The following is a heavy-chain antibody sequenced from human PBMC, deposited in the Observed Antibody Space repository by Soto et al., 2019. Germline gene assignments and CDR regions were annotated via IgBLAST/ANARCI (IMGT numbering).Heavy chain of an antibody. CDR2: ISGSGGST. Sequence: EVQLLESGGGLVQPGGSLRLSCAASGFTFSSYAMSWVRQAPGKGLEWVSAISGSGGSTYYADSVKGRFTISRDNSKNTLYLQMNSLRAEVTAVYYCAKDWGSAARPLYYFDYWGQGTLVTVSS. V-gene: IGHV3-23*01. CDR3: AKDWGSAARPLYYFDY. J-gene: IGHJ4*02. CDR1: GFTFSSYA. D-gene: IGHD6-6*01.